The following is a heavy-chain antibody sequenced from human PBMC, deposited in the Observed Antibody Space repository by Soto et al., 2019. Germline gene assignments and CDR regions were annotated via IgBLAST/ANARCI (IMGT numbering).Heavy chain of an antibody. V-gene: IGHV3-23*01. D-gene: IGHD3-3*01. CDR3: AKRPYYDFWSGNENWFDP. Sequence: PGGSLRLSCAASGFTFSSYAMSWVRQAPGKGLERVSAISGSGGSTYYADSVKGRFTISRDNSKNTLYLQMNSLRAEDTAVYYCAKRPYYDFWSGNENWFDPWGQGTLVTVSS. CDR1: GFTFSSYA. J-gene: IGHJ5*02. CDR2: ISGSGGST.